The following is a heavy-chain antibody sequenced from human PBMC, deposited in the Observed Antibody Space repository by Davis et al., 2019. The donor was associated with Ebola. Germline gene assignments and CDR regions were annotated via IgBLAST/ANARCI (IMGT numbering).Heavy chain of an antibody. D-gene: IGHD7-27*01. CDR1: GFTFSSYA. CDR2: ISYDGSNK. J-gene: IGHJ5*02. CDR3: ARELGTNSATYNGWFDA. V-gene: IGHV3-30-3*01. Sequence: PGGSLRLSCAASGFTFSSYAMHWVRQAPGKGLEWVAVISYDGSNKYYADSVKGRFTISRDNSKNTVYLQMNSLRAEDSAVYYCARELGTNSATYNGWFDAWGQGTLVTVSS.